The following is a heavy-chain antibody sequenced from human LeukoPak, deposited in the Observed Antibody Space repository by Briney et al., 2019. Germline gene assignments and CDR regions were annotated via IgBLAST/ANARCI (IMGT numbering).Heavy chain of an antibody. CDR1: GFTFSSYA. J-gene: IGHJ4*02. D-gene: IGHD2-15*01. V-gene: IGHV3-23*01. Sequence: GGSLRLSCAASGFTFSSYAMSWVRQAPGKGLEWVSAISGSGGSTYYADSVKGRFTISRDNSKNTLYLQMNSLRAEDTAVYYCAKSPQDIVVVVAAGNFDYWGQGTLVTVSS. CDR2: ISGSGGST. CDR3: AKSPQDIVVVVAAGNFDY.